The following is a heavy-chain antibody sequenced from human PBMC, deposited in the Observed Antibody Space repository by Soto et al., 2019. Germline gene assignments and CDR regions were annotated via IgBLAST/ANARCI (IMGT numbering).Heavy chain of an antibody. CDR3: ARSSSAGAARHMGDATWFDP. J-gene: IGHJ5*02. Sequence: SETLSLTCTVSGGSISSSSYYWGWIRQPPGKGLEWIGSIYYSGSTYYNPSLKSRVTISVDTSKNQFSLKLSSVTAADTAVYYCARSSSAGAARHMGDATWFDPWGQGTLVTVSS. D-gene: IGHD6-6*01. V-gene: IGHV4-39*01. CDR1: GGSISSSSYY. CDR2: IYYSGST.